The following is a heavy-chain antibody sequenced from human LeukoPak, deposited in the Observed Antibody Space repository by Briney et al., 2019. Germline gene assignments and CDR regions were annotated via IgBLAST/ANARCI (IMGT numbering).Heavy chain of an antibody. CDR2: ISYDGSNK. Sequence: PGGSLRLSCAASGFTFSSYGMHWVRQAPGKGLEWVAVISYDGSNKYYADSVKGRFTISRDNSKNTLYLQMNSLRAEDTAVYYCARGWQKGFFDYWGQGTLVTVSS. CDR3: ARGWQKGFFDY. CDR1: GFTFSSYG. J-gene: IGHJ4*02. V-gene: IGHV3-30*03.